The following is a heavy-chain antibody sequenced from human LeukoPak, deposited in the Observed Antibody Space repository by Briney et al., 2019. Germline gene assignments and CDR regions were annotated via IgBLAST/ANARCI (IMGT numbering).Heavy chain of an antibody. CDR3: ARWDTRDYDYGMDV. J-gene: IGHJ6*02. CDR2: ISAYNGNT. CDR1: GYTFTSYG. V-gene: IGHV1-18*01. Sequence: ASVKVSCKASGYTFTSYGISWVRQAPGQGLEWMGWISAYNGNTNYAQKLQGRVTMTTDTSTSTAYMELRSLRSDDTAVYYCARWDTRDYDYGMDVWGQGTTVTVSS. D-gene: IGHD2-2*01.